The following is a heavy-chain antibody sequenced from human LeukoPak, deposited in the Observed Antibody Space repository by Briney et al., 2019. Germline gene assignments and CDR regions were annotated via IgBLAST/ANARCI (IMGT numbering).Heavy chain of an antibody. CDR2: IYYSGST. CDR3: ARPIDPCSSTSCWSWNWFDP. CDR1: GGSISSSSYY. Sequence: PSETMSLTCTVSGGSISSSSYYWGWIRQPPGKGLEWIGNIYYSGSTYYNPSLKSRVTISVDTSKNQFSLKLSSVTAADTAVYYCARPIDPCSSTSCWSWNWFDPWGQGTLVTVSS. J-gene: IGHJ5*02. V-gene: IGHV4-39*01. D-gene: IGHD2-2*01.